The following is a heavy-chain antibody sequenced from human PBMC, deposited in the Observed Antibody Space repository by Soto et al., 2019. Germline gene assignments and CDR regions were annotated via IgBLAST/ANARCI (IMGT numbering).Heavy chain of an antibody. CDR1: GFSLSTSGVG. V-gene: IGHV2-5*02. D-gene: IGHD7-27*01. CDR3: AHRLTGGLSYYFDY. CDR2: IYWDDDK. J-gene: IGHJ4*02. Sequence: SGPTLVNPTQTLTLTCTFSGFSLSTSGVGVGWIRQPPGKALEWLAPIYWDDDKRYSPSLKSRLTITKDTSKNQVVLTMTNMDPVDTATYYCAHRLTGGLSYYFDYWGQGTLVTVSS.